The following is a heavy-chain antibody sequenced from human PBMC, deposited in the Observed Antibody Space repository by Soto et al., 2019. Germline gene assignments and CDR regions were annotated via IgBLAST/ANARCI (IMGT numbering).Heavy chain of an antibody. CDR2: ISGRGDDT. Sequence: EVQLLESGGGLVQPGGSLRLSCAASGFTFTAYAMSWVRQAPGKGLEWISIISGRGDDTNYADSVKGRFTISRDNSKNTVYLQMNRLRAEDTAIYYFAKGSCSAGSCFRFEYWGQGTLVSVSS. CDR3: AKGSCSAGSCFRFEY. CDR1: GFTFTAYA. J-gene: IGHJ4*02. V-gene: IGHV3-23*01. D-gene: IGHD2-15*01.